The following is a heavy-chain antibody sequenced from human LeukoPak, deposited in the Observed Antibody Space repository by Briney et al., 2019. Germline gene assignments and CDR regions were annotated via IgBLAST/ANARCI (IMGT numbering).Heavy chain of an antibody. CDR3: ARDRRWQLDQDPFDY. V-gene: IGHV1-18*01. CDR1: GYTFTSYG. J-gene: IGHJ4*02. Sequence: ASVKVSRKSSGYTFTSYGYSWVRQPPGQGLEWMGWIGAYNGNANNAQKLQGRVTMTTDTSTSTAYMELRSLRSDDTAVYYCARDRRWQLDQDPFDYWGQGTLVTVSS. CDR2: IGAYNGNA. D-gene: IGHD6-13*01.